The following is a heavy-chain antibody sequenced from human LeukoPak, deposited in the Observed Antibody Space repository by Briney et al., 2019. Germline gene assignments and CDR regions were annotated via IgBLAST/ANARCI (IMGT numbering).Heavy chain of an antibody. V-gene: IGHV4-61*02. CDR2: IYTSGST. CDR3: ARGPTTVTRAFDY. J-gene: IGHJ4*02. D-gene: IGHD4-17*01. CDR1: GGSISSGSYY. Sequence: SETLSLTCTVSGGSISSGSYYWSWIRQPAGKGLEWIGRIYTSGSTNYNPSLKSRVTMSVDTSKNQFSLKLSSVTAADTAVHYCARGPTTVTRAFDYWGQGTLVTVSS.